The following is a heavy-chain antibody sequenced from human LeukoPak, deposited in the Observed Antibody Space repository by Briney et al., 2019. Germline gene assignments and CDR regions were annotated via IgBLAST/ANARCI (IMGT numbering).Heavy chain of an antibody. CDR1: GGSISSYY. CDR3: ASETLRTDFWSGYRNNWFDT. Sequence: PSETLSLTWTFAGGSISSYYCSGRRQPPRERLGWGGYIYYNGNTNYNPSLKSRVTISADTSKNPVSLKLSTLTAADTAVYYCASETLRTDFWSGYRNNWFDTWGQGTLVTVSS. CDR2: IYYNGNT. J-gene: IGHJ5*02. D-gene: IGHD3-3*01. V-gene: IGHV4-59*12.